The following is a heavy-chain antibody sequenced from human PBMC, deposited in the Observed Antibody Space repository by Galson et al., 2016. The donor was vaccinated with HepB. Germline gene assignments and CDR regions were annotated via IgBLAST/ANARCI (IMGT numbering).Heavy chain of an antibody. J-gene: IGHJ4*02. CDR1: GFTFNSYW. CDR2: INQDGSEK. D-gene: IGHD6-19*01. Sequence: SLRLSCAASGFTFNSYWMSWVRQAPEKGLEWVANINQDGSEKHSVDSVQGRFTTPRDNAENSLYLHMNSLRAEDTAVYYCARDRRYNSGWGHYYDPESFDSWGQGTLVTVSS. CDR3: ARDRRYNSGWGHYYDPESFDS. V-gene: IGHV3-7*03.